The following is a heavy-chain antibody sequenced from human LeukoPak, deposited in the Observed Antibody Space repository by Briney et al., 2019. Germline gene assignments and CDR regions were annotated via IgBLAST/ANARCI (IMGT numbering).Heavy chain of an antibody. D-gene: IGHD6-6*01. Sequence: GASVKVSCKASGYTFTSYDINWVRQATGQGLEWMGWMNPNSGNAGYAQKFQGRVTMTRNTSISTAYMELSTLRSEDTAVYYCARGPREDEQLGYVLWGKGTTVTVSS. V-gene: IGHV1-8*01. J-gene: IGHJ6*04. CDR3: ARGPREDEQLGYVL. CDR2: MNPNSGNA. CDR1: GYTFTSYD.